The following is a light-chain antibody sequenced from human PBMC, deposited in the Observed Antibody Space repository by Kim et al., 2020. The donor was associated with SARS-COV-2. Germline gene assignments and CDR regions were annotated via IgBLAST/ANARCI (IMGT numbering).Light chain of an antibody. Sequence: SVSPGERATLSCRASQSVSRNLAWYQQKPGQAPRLLIYGASTRATGIPARFSGSGSGTEFTLTISSLQSEDFAVYYCQQYNNWPYTFGQGTKLEIK. CDR2: GAS. CDR1: QSVSRN. CDR3: QQYNNWPYT. V-gene: IGKV3-15*01. J-gene: IGKJ2*01.